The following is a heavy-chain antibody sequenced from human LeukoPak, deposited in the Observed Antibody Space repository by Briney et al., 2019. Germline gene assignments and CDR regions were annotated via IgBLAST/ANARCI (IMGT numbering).Heavy chain of an antibody. CDR2: IYYSGST. CDR3: ARALRQNIGSGWYRLDY. V-gene: IGHV4-59*01. D-gene: IGHD6-19*01. J-gene: IGHJ4*02. Sequence: SETLSLTCAVSGGSISSYYWSWIRQPPGKGLEWIGYIYYSGSTNYNPSLKSRVTISVDTSKNQFSLKLSSVTAADTAVYYCARALRQNIGSGWYRLDYWGQGTLVTVSS. CDR1: GGSISSYY.